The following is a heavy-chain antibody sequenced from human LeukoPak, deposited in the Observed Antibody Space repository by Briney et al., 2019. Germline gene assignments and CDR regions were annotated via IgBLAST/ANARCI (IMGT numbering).Heavy chain of an antibody. D-gene: IGHD2-21*02. CDR2: IIPILGIA. J-gene: IGHJ1*01. Sequence: GASVKVSCKASGGTFSSYAISWVRQAPGQGLEWMGRIIPILGIANYAQKFQGRVTITADKSTSTAYMELSSLRSEDTAVYYCAREGPYCGGDCYQYLQHWGQGTLVTVSS. CDR1: GGTFSSYA. CDR3: AREGPYCGGDCYQYLQH. V-gene: IGHV1-69*04.